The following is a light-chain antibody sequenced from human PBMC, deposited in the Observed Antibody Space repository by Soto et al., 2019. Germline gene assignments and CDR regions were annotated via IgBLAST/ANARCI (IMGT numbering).Light chain of an antibody. Sequence: DIHMTQAPSTLSSYFGDSVTITLLAIQSITTWFAWYQQIPRTAPKLLIYDVSSLASGPPSSFSGSGSGTDFTLTISSLQPDDFATFYCQHYNSHSPTFGQGTQVDI. V-gene: IGKV1-5*01. J-gene: IGKJ1*01. CDR1: QSITTW. CDR3: QHYNSHSPT. CDR2: DVS.